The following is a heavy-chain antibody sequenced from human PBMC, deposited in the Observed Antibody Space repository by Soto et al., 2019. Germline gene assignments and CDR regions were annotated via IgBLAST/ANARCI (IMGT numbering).Heavy chain of an antibody. CDR1: GYTFTSYH. V-gene: IGHV1-46*01. CDR2: INPIGGST. J-gene: IGHJ3*02. Sequence: ASVKVSCKASGYTFTSYHVHWVRQAPGQGLEWMGMINPIGGSTNYAQKFQGRVTMTRDTSTSTVYMELSSLRSEDTAVYYCASALNYYDHLDIWGQGTMVTVSS. CDR3: ASALNYYDHLDI. D-gene: IGHD3-22*01.